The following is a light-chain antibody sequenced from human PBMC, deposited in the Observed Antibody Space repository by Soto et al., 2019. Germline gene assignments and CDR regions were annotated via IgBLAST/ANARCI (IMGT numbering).Light chain of an antibody. V-gene: IGKV3-11*01. CDR1: QSVSSY. J-gene: IGKJ4*01. Sequence: EILLTQSPATLSLSPGERATLSCRASQSVSSYLAWYQQKPGQAPRLLIYDASNRATGIPARFSGSGSGTDFTLTISSLEPEDFAVYYCQQRSNWPPRLTFGGGTKVAIK. CDR2: DAS. CDR3: QQRSNWPPRLT.